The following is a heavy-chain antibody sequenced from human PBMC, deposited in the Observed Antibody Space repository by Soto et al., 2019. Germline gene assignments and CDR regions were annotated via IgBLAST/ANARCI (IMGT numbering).Heavy chain of an antibody. CDR2: IIPIFGTA. Sequence: QVQLVQSGAEVKKPGSSVKVSCKASGGTFSSYAISWVRQAPGQGLEWMGGIIPIFGTANYGQKFQGRVTITEDESPSTAYMELSRLRSEDPAVYYCARLPVADLYRDYWGQGTLVTVSS. D-gene: IGHD6-19*01. V-gene: IGHV1-69*12. J-gene: IGHJ4*02. CDR3: ARLPVADLYRDY. CDR1: GGTFSSYA.